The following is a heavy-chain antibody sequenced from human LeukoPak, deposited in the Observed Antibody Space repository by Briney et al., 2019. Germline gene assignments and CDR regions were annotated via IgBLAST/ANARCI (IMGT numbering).Heavy chain of an antibody. V-gene: IGHV3-23*01. CDR1: GFTFSSYG. J-gene: IGHJ3*02. CDR3: AKDQYDYVWGSYRYRKGDAFDI. D-gene: IGHD3-16*02. CDR2: ISGSGGST. Sequence: GGTLRLSCAASGFTFSSYGMSWVRQAPGKGLEWVSAISGSGGSTYYADSVKGRFTISRDNSKNTLYLQMNSLRAEDTAVYYCAKDQYDYVWGSYRYRKGDAFDIWGQGTMVTVSS.